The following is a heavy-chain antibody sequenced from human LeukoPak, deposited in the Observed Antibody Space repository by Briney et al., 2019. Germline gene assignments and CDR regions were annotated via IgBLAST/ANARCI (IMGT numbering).Heavy chain of an antibody. J-gene: IGHJ4*02. CDR3: ARKREGPTTGIDY. V-gene: IGHV4-39*07. CDR2: IYSSGST. Sequence: SETLSLTCSVSGASISSTNSYWGWIRQSPRTGLEWIGNIYSSGSTYYNPSLKSRVTISIDTSENQFSLKLTSVTAADTAVYYCARKREGPTTGIDYWGQGTLVTVSS. D-gene: IGHD1-26*01. CDR1: GASISSTNSY.